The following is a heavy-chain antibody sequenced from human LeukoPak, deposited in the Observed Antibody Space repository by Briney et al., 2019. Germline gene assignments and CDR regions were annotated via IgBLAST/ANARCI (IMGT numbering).Heavy chain of an antibody. CDR2: IYTSGST. Sequence: SETLSLTCTVSGGSISSGSYYWSWIRQPAGKGLEWIGRIYTSGSTNYNPSLKSRVTISVDTSKNQFSLKLSSVTAADTAVYFCARDPFLNWFDPWGQGTLLTVSS. V-gene: IGHV4-61*02. D-gene: IGHD2/OR15-2a*01. CDR3: ARDPFLNWFDP. J-gene: IGHJ5*02. CDR1: GGSISSGSYY.